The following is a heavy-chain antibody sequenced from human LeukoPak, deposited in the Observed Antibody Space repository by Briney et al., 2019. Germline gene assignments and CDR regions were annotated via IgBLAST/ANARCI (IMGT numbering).Heavy chain of an antibody. CDR1: GGSISSYY. V-gene: IGHV4-4*07. CDR2: LYTSGST. Sequence: SETLSLTCTVSGGSISSYYWSWIRQPAGRGLEWIGRLYTSGSTNYNPSLKRRVTMSLDTSKNQFSLKLSSVTAADTAVYYCAREDPYYDYVWGSYRYGYYFDYWGQGTLVTVSS. J-gene: IGHJ4*02. CDR3: AREDPYYDYVWGSYRYGYYFDY. D-gene: IGHD3-16*02.